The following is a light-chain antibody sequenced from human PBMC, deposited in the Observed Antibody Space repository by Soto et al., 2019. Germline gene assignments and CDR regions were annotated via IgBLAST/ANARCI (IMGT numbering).Light chain of an antibody. CDR3: SSFRSGTTL. CDR1: SSDIGGYNF. Sequence: QSALTQPASVSGSPGQSITISCTGTSSDIGGYNFVSWYHQHPGKAPKLMIYEVSNRPSGVSDRFSGSKSGNTASLTISGLQAEDEADYYCSSFRSGTTLFGTGTKGHRP. J-gene: IGLJ1*01. V-gene: IGLV2-14*01. CDR2: EVS.